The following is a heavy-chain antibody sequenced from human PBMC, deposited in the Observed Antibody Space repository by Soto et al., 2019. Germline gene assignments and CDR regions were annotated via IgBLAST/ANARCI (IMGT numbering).Heavy chain of an antibody. Sequence: SVKVSCKASGDRFSTHAINWVRQAPGQGLEWLGGIITFYGAAMYAQKFQGRVTITADEFTTTAYTELSSLTSEDTAVYFCARGGKERFRGPGMDVWGQGTTVTVSS. CDR2: IITFYGAA. D-gene: IGHD1-1*01. CDR1: GDRFSTHA. CDR3: ARGGKERFRGPGMDV. J-gene: IGHJ6*02. V-gene: IGHV1-69*13.